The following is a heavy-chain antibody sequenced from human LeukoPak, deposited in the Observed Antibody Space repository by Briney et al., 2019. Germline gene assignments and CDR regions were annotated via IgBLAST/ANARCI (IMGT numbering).Heavy chain of an antibody. V-gene: IGHV3-23*01. CDR2: ISGSGGDT. CDR1: GFTFSSYA. CDR3: AKDPWGSRGYFDY. J-gene: IGHJ4*02. Sequence: GGSLRLSCAASGFTFSSYAMIWVRQAPGKGLEWVSAISGSGGDTYYADSVKGRFTIFRDNSKNTVHLRMNSLRAEDTAVYYCAKDPWGSRGYFDYWGQGTLVTVSS. D-gene: IGHD7-27*01.